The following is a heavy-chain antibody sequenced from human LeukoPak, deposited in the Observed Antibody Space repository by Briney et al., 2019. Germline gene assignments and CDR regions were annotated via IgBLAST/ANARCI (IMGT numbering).Heavy chain of an antibody. CDR2: MNPNSGNT. CDR3: ARGSDISYDY. D-gene: IGHD2-21*01. J-gene: IGHJ4*02. V-gene: IGHV1-8*03. Sequence: GASVKISCKASGFTFTSFYMHWVRQAPGQGLEWMGWMNPNSGNTGYAQKFQGRVTITRNTSISTAYMELSSLRSEDTAVYYCARGSDISYDYWGQGTLVTVSS. CDR1: GFTFTSFY.